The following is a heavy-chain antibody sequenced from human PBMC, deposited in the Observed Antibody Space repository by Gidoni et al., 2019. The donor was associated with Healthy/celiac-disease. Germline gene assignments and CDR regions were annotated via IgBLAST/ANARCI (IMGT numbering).Heavy chain of an antibody. V-gene: IGHV1-18*01. J-gene: IGHJ6*02. D-gene: IGHD3-22*01. CDR1: GYTCTTYG. Sequence: QVQLVQSGAEVKKPGASVKVSCKASGYTCTTYGLSWVRPAPGQGLGWMGLSSASNGNTNYAQKLQGRVTMTTDTSTSTAYMELRSLRSDDTAVYYCARRRGDSSGYWIGYYYYGMDVWGQGTTVTVSS. CDR2: SSASNGNT. CDR3: ARRRGDSSGYWIGYYYYGMDV.